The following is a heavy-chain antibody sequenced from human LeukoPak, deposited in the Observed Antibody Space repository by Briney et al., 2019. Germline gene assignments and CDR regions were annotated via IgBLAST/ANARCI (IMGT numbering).Heavy chain of an antibody. CDR3: ARGSGWYDY. Sequence: GGSLRLSCAASGFTFSNFAMTWVRQAPRKGLEWVSVISGSGGDTDYADSVKGRFTISRDSSQNTLYLQMNSLRVEDTAVYFCARGSGWYDYWGQGTLVTVSS. CDR2: ISGSGGDT. J-gene: IGHJ4*02. V-gene: IGHV3-23*01. D-gene: IGHD6-19*01. CDR1: GFTFSNFA.